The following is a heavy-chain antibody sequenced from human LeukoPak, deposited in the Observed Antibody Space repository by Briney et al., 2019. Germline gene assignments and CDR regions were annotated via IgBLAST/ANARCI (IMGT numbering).Heavy chain of an antibody. CDR2: IYSSGRT. J-gene: IGHJ4*02. D-gene: IGHD3-9*01. CDR3: ARAVGSFDWLPLFDY. Sequence: TSETLSLTCTVSGDSISSGSYYWSWIRQPAGEGLEWIGRIYSSGRTHYSPSLKSRVTISVDTSRNQFSLNLNSVTAADTAVYYCARAVGSFDWLPLFDYWGQGTLVTVSS. V-gene: IGHV4-61*02. CDR1: GDSISSGSYY.